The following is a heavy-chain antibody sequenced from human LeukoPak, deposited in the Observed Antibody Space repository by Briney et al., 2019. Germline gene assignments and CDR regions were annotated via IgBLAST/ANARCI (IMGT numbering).Heavy chain of an antibody. CDR2: ISGSGGST. Sequence: GESLRLSCAVSGFTFSRYSMNWVRQAPGKGLEWVSAISGSGGSTYYADSVKGRFTISRDNSKNTLYLQMNSLRAEDTAVYYCAKIYYDYVWGSYRYRYFDYWGQGTLVTVSS. J-gene: IGHJ4*02. CDR1: GFTFSRYS. V-gene: IGHV3-23*01. D-gene: IGHD3-16*02. CDR3: AKIYYDYVWGSYRYRYFDY.